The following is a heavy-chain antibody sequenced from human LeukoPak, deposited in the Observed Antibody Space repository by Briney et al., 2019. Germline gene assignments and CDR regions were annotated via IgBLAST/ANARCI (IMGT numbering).Heavy chain of an antibody. CDR1: GGSISSYY. V-gene: IGHV4-59*01. D-gene: IGHD2-21*02. CDR2: IYYSGST. Sequence: SQTLSLTCTVSGGSISSYYWSWIRQPPGKGLEWIGYIYYSGSTNYNPSLKSRVTISVDTSKNQFSLKLSSVTAADTAVYYCARASSYCGGDCPHFDYWGQGTLVTVSS. CDR3: ARASSYCGGDCPHFDY. J-gene: IGHJ4*02.